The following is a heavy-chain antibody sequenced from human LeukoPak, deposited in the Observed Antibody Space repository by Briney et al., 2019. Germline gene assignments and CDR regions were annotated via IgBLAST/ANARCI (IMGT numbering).Heavy chain of an antibody. CDR2: INHSGST. J-gene: IGHJ4*02. CDR1: GGSFSGYY. D-gene: IGHD1-26*01. V-gene: IGHV4-34*01. CDR3: AREAGATTTYYFDY. Sequence: PSETLSPTCAVYGGSFSGYYWSWIRQPPGKGLEWIGEINHSGSTNYNPSLKSRVTISVDTSKNQFSLKLSSVTAADTAVYYCAREAGATTTYYFDYWGQGTLVTVSS.